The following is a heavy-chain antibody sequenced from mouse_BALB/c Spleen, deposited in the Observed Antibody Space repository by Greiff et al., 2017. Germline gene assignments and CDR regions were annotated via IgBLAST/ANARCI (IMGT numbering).Heavy chain of an antibody. D-gene: IGHD2-1*01. CDR1: GYTFTSYT. CDR3: ARETYGNPILDY. V-gene: IGHV1-4*01. Sequence: QVQLQQSGAELARPGASVKMSCKASGYTFTSYTMHWVKQRPGQGLEWIGYINPSSGYTNYNQKFKDKATLTADKSSSTAYMQLSSLTSEDSAVYYCARETYGNPILDYRGQGTTLTVTS. J-gene: IGHJ2*01. CDR2: INPSSGYT.